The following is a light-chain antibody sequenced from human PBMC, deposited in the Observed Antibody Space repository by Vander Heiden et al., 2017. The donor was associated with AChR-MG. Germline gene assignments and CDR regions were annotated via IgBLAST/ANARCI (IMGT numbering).Light chain of an antibody. V-gene: IGKV1-5*03. CDR1: QSISSW. CDR2: KAS. CDR3: QQDNSYPET. Sequence: DIQMTQSPSTLPASVGDRVTITCRASQSISSWLAWYQQKPGKAPKLLIYKASSLESGVPSRFSDSGSGTEFTLTISSLQPDDFATYYCQQDNSYPETFGQRTKVEIK. J-gene: IGKJ1*01.